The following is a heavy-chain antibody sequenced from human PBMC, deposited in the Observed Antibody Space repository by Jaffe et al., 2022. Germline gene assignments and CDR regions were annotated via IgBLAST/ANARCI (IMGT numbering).Heavy chain of an antibody. CDR1: GFSLSNARVG. J-gene: IGHJ5*01. D-gene: IGHD5-12*01. CDR2: IFSIDEK. CDR3: ARIPGVSTTWFDS. Sequence: QVTLKESGPMLVKPTETLTLTCTVSGFSLSNARVGVSWIRQPPGKALEWLAHIFSIDEKSYSTSLKTRLTISKDTSKSQVVLTLTNMDPADTGTYYCARIPGVSTTWFDSWGQGTLVTVSS. V-gene: IGHV2-26*01.